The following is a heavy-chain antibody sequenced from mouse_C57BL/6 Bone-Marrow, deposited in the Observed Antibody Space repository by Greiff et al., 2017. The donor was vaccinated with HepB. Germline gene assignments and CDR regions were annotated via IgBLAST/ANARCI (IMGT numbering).Heavy chain of an antibody. CDR2: ISDGGSYT. CDR3: ARDRGNGRGFDY. Sequence: DVKLVESGGGLVKPGGSLKLSCAASGFTFSDYYMYWVRQTPEKRLEWVATISDGGSYTYYPDSVKGRFTISRDNAKNNLYLQMSSLKSEDTAMYYCARDRGNGRGFDYWGQGTTPTVSS. D-gene: IGHD1-1*01. J-gene: IGHJ2*01. CDR1: GFTFSDYY. V-gene: IGHV5-4*02.